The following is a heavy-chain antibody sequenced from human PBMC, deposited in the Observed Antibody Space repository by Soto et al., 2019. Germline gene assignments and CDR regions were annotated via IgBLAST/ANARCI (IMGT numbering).Heavy chain of an antibody. Sequence: QVQLVQSGAEVKKPGSSVKVSCKASGGTFSSYAITWVRQAPGQGLEWMGGIIPIFGTANYAQKFQARVTITEDESASTAYMERSSRRSEDTAVYYCARDRGPSSGYYPYWFDPWGQGTLVTVSS. D-gene: IGHD3-22*01. CDR3: ARDRGPSSGYYPYWFDP. J-gene: IGHJ5*02. CDR2: IIPIFGTA. V-gene: IGHV1-69*12. CDR1: GGTFSSYA.